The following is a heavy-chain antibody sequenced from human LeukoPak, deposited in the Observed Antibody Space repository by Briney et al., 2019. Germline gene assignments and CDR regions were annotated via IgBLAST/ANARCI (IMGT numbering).Heavy chain of an antibody. CDR3: AGAAGYSSGWYGYYFDY. J-gene: IGHJ4*02. CDR2: ISYDGSNK. D-gene: IGHD6-19*01. CDR1: GFTFSNAW. V-gene: IGHV3-30-3*01. Sequence: GGSLRLSCAASGFTFSNAWMNWVRQAPGKGLEWVAVISYDGSNKYYADSVKGRFTISRDNSKNTLYLQMNSLRAEDTAVYYCAGAAGYSSGWYGYYFDYWGQGTLVTVSS.